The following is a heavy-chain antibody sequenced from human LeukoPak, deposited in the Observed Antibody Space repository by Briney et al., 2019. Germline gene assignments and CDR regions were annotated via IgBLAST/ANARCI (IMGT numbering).Heavy chain of an antibody. J-gene: IGHJ4*02. D-gene: IGHD2-2*01. Sequence: GGSLRLSCTASGFSFRTYNLHWVRQAPGKGLEWVAVISYNGGYIHYEDSVKGRFTISRDDSKNTLSLQMSGLRAEDTALYYCTRCPSSTSCYGILLDYWGQGTLATVSS. CDR1: GFSFRTYN. CDR3: TRCPSSTSCYGILLDY. V-gene: IGHV3-33*01. CDR2: ISYNGGYI.